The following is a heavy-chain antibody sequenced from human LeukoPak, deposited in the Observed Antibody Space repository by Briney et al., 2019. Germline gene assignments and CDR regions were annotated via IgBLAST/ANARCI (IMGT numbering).Heavy chain of an antibody. CDR3: AGQDYYGWFDP. CDR1: GGSIRSSSYY. D-gene: IGHD3-10*01. Sequence: SETLSLTCAVSGGSIRSSSYYWGWIRQPPGKGLEWIGSIYYSGRTYYNPSLKSRVTISVDTSKNQFSLELSSVTAADTALYYCAGQDYYGWFDPWGQGTLVTVSS. V-gene: IGHV4-39*01. J-gene: IGHJ5*02. CDR2: IYYSGRT.